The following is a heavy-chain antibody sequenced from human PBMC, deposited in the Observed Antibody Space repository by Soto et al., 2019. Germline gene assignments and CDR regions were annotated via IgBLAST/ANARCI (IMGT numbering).Heavy chain of an antibody. J-gene: IGHJ6*03. CDR3: ARGGSYFYMDV. CDR2: IHHSGST. Sequence: QVQLQESGPGLVKPSETLSLTCAVSGGSISISNWWSWVRQTPGKGLEWIGQIHHSGSTNYSPSLASRFTISVDKSKNQFHLKMNSVTAADTAVYYWARGGSYFYMDVWGKGTTGTVSS. D-gene: IGHD1-26*01. V-gene: IGHV4-4*02. CDR1: GGSISISNW.